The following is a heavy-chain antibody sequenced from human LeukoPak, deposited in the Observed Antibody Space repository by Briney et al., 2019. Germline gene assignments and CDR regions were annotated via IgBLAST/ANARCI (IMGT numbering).Heavy chain of an antibody. Sequence: SETLSLTCSVSGGSISSHYWSWIRQPPGKGLEWIGYIYYSGSTNYNPSLKSRVTISVDTSKNQFSLKLSSVTAADTAVYYCARAPPLGYCSGNRCYSMVWFDPWSQGTLVTVSS. CDR1: GGSISSHY. J-gene: IGHJ5*02. V-gene: IGHV4-59*11. CDR3: ARAPPLGYCSGNRCYSMVWFDP. CDR2: IYYSGST. D-gene: IGHD2-15*01.